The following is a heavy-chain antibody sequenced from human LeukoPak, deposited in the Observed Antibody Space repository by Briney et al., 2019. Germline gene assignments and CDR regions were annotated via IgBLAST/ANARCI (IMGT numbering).Heavy chain of an antibody. D-gene: IGHD2-2*02. J-gene: IGHJ5*01. V-gene: IGHV4-59*11. Sequence: SETLSLTCSVSNASISSHFWTWVRQPPGKGLEWIGHIHYSGNTNYNPSLKSRVTLSLDTSKNQFSLELTSVTAADTAIFYCARLRPLLDQLLYFAFDSWGQGTLATVSS. CDR3: ARLRPLLDQLLYFAFDS. CDR1: NASISSHF. CDR2: IHYSGNT.